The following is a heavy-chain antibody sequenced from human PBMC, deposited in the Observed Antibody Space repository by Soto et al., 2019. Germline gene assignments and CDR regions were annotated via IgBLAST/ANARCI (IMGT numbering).Heavy chain of an antibody. CDR2: VYYTGST. CDR1: GGSISTYH. J-gene: IGHJ4*02. Sequence: SETLSRTCTVSGGSISTYHWSWIRQPPGKGLDLIGYVYYTGSTNYNPSLKSRVTISVDTSNNQISLKLTSVTSADTAVFYCARDTYLYYGSGSYLYYFDYWGQGTLVTVS. V-gene: IGHV4-59*01. CDR3: ARDTYLYYGSGSYLYYFDY. D-gene: IGHD3-10*01.